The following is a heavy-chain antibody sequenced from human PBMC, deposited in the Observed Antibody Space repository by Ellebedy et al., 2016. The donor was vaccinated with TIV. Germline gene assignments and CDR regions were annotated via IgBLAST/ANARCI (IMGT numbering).Heavy chain of an antibody. Sequence: MPSETLSLTCTVPGGSISSYYWSWIRQPPGKGLEWIGYIYYSGSTNYTPSLKSRVTISVDTSKNQFSLKLSSVTAADTAVYYCARHSPGDYDFWPAHNWFDPWGQGTLVTVSS. CDR3: ARHSPGDYDFWPAHNWFDP. V-gene: IGHV4-59*08. J-gene: IGHJ5*02. D-gene: IGHD3-3*01. CDR2: IYYSGST. CDR1: GGSISSYY.